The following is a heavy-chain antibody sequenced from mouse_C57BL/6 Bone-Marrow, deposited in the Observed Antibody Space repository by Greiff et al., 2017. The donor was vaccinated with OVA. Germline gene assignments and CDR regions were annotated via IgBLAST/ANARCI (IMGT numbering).Heavy chain of an antibody. CDR3: TREWVYDYETWDY. CDR1: GYTFTDYE. CDR2: IDPETGGP. D-gene: IGHD2-4*01. J-gene: IGHJ4*01. V-gene: IGHV1-15*01. Sequence: VQGVESGAELVRPGASVTLSCKASGYTFTDYEMHWVKQTPVHGLEWIGAIDPETGGPAYNQKFKGKAILTADKSSSTAYMELRSLTSEDSAVYYCTREWVYDYETWDYWGQGTSVTVSS.